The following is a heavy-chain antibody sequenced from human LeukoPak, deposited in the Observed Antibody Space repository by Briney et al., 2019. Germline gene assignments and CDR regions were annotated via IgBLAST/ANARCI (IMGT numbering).Heavy chain of an antibody. Sequence: GGSLRLSCAASGFTFSSYSMNWVRQAPGKGLEWVSSISSSSSYIYYADSVKGRFTISRDNAKNSLYLQMNSLRAKDTAVYYCARVPIAARRSYYYYYGMDVWGQGTTVTVSS. D-gene: IGHD6-6*01. J-gene: IGHJ6*02. V-gene: IGHV3-21*01. CDR3: ARVPIAARRSYYYYYGMDV. CDR2: ISSSSSYI. CDR1: GFTFSSYS.